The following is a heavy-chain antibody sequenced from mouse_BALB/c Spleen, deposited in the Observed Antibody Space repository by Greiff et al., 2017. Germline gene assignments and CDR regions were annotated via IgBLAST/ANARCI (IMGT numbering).Heavy chain of an antibody. CDR3: ARSGSSYDYYAMDY. CDR1: GYSITSDYA. V-gene: IGHV3-2*02. Sequence: EVKLEESGPGLVKPSQSLSLTCTVTGYSITSDYAWNWIRQFPGNKLEWMGYISYSGSTSYNPSLKSRISITRDTSKNQFFLQLNSVTTEDTATYYCARSGSSYDYYAMDYWGQGTSVTVSS. J-gene: IGHJ4*01. D-gene: IGHD1-1*01. CDR2: ISYSGST.